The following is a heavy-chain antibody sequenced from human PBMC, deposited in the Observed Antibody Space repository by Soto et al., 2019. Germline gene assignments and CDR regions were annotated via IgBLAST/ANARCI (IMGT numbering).Heavy chain of an antibody. CDR2: FSASDGGT. J-gene: IGHJ3*02. CDR3: AKSRVEAAGTGAFDI. CDR1: GFTFSSYA. Sequence: GGSLRLSCAASGFTFSSYALSWVRQAPGKGLEWVSGFSASDGGTQYADSVKGRFTISRDNSKNTLFLEMNSLTAEDTAVYYCAKSRVEAAGTGAFDIWGQGTMVTVSS. V-gene: IGHV3-23*01. D-gene: IGHD6-13*01.